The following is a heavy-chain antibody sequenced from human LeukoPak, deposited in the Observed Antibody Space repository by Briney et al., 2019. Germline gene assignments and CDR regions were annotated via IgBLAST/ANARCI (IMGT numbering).Heavy chain of an antibody. J-gene: IGHJ4*02. CDR2: IYSGGST. CDR1: GFTVSSNY. Sequence: GGSLRLSCAASGFTVSSNYMSWVRQAPGKGLEWVSVIYSGGSTYYADSVKGRFTISRDNSKSTLYLQMNSLRVEDTAVYYCARYSGSYSALDYWGQGTLVTVSS. D-gene: IGHD1-26*01. V-gene: IGHV3-53*01. CDR3: ARYSGSYSALDY.